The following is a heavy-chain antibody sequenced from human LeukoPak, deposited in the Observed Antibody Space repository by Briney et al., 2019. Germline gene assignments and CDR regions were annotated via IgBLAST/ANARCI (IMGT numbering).Heavy chain of an antibody. Sequence: SGPTLVKPTQTLTLTCTFSGFSLSTSGGVGWIRQPPGKALEWLALIYWNDDKRYSPSLKSRLTITKDTSKNQVVLTMTNMDPVETSTYYCAHRRIRDCYHDRYFDYWGQGTLVTGFS. CDR1: GFSLSTSGG. V-gene: IGHV2-5*01. CDR2: IYWNDDK. CDR3: AHRRIRDCYHDRYFDY. J-gene: IGHJ4*01. D-gene: IGHD5-24*01.